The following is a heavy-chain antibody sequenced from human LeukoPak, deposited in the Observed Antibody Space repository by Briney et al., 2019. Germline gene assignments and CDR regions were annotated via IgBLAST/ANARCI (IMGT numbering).Heavy chain of an antibody. CDR1: GFTFSSYA. Sequence: GGSLRLSCAASGFTFSSYAMSWVRQAPGKGLEWVSAISGSGGSTYYADSVKGRFTISRDNSKNTLYLQMNSLSAEDTAVYYCAKHAWGYYYYYYMDVWGKGTTVTVSS. D-gene: IGHD3-16*01. V-gene: IGHV3-23*01. J-gene: IGHJ6*03. CDR2: ISGSGGST. CDR3: AKHAWGYYYYYYMDV.